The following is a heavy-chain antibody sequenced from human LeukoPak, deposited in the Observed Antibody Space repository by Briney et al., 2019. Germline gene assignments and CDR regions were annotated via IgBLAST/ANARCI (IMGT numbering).Heavy chain of an antibody. CDR3: ARAERWLQPFVS. CDR1: GFTFSSYW. Sequence: GGSLRLSCAASGFTFSSYWMHWVRQAPGKGLVWVSRINSDGSSTSYADSVKGRFTISRDNAKNTLYLQMNSLRAEDTAVYYCARAERWLQPFVSWGQGTLVTVSS. V-gene: IGHV3-74*01. CDR2: INSDGSST. J-gene: IGHJ5*02. D-gene: IGHD5-24*01.